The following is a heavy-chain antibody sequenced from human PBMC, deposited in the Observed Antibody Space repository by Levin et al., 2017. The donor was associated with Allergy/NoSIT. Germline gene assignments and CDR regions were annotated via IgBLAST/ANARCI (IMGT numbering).Heavy chain of an antibody. V-gene: IGHV3-74*01. J-gene: IGHJ4*02. CDR2: INEDGRTT. Sequence: PGGSLRLSCAASGFTFSSYWMHWVRQAPGEGLVWVSRINEDGRTTNYADSVRGRFTISRDNAKRTLYLQMNSLRAEDTAVYYCARDVAGQGSYWGQGTLVTVSS. CDR3: ARDVAGQGSY. D-gene: IGHD6-13*01. CDR1: GFTFSSYW.